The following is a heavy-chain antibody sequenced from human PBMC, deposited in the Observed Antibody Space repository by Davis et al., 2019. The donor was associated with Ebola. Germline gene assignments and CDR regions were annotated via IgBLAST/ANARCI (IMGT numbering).Heavy chain of an antibody. CDR2: VYPGDSET. Sequence: GGSLRLSCKGSGYSFTTYWIGWVRQMPGKGLEWMGIVYPGDSETTYSPSFQGQVTISADKSISTAYLQWSSLKASDTAMYYCARHLSYYYYYYGMDVWGQGTTVTVSS. CDR1: GYSFTTYW. CDR3: ARHLSYYYYYYGMDV. J-gene: IGHJ6*02. V-gene: IGHV5-51*01.